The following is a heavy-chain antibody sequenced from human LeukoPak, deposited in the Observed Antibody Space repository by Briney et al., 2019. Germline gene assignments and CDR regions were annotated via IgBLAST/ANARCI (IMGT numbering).Heavy chain of an antibody. CDR2: ISASGGDT. V-gene: IGHV3-23*01. CDR3: AKDAAGLEY. CDR1: GLTFSSYS. Sequence: GGSLRLSCVVSGLTFSSYSMSWVRQAPGKGLEWVSGISASGGDTSYPDSVKGRFTISIDNSKNTLYLQINGRGAEDTAIYYCAKDAAGLEYWGQGTLVTVSS. D-gene: IGHD6-13*01. J-gene: IGHJ4*02.